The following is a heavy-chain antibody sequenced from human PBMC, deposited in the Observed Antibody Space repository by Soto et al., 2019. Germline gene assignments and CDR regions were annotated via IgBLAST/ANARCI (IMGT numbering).Heavy chain of an antibody. V-gene: IGHV4-59*01. J-gene: IGHJ6*03. CDR2: IYYSGST. Sequence: SETLSLTCTVSGGSISSYYWSWIRQPPGKGLEWIGYIYYSGSTNYNPSLKSRVTISVDTSKNQFSLKLSSVTAADTAVYYCARAKTYYDFWSGYSTGYYYYYYMDVWGKGTTVTVSS. CDR3: ARAKTYYDFWSGYSTGYYYYYYMDV. CDR1: GGSISSYY. D-gene: IGHD3-3*01.